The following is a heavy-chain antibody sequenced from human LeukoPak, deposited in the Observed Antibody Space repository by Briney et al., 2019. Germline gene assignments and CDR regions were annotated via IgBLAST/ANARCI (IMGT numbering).Heavy chain of an antibody. J-gene: IGHJ4*01. V-gene: IGHV3-7*01. D-gene: IGHD4/OR15-4a*01. CDR1: GFRFNTYW. CDR2: IKQDGNEK. CDR3: ARDTLGEGEDANYAVYYFDY. Sequence: GGSLRLSCAASGFRFNTYWMSWVRQAPGKGLEWVANIKQDGNEKYYADSVKGRFTISRDNGKNSLDLQMNSLRADDTAVYYCARDTLGEGEDANYAVYYFDYWGQEPWSPSP.